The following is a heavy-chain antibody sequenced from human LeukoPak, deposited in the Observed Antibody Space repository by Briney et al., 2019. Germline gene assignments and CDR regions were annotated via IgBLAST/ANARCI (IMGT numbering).Heavy chain of an antibody. CDR1: GGSVSDYY. Sequence: PSETLSLTCTISGGSVSDYYWSWIRQSPGKGLEWVSSISSSSSYIYYADSVKGRFTISRDNARNSLYLQMNSLRAEDTAVYYCARAIVYDYVWGSYRSDPFDYWGQGTLVTVSS. CDR2: ISSSSSYI. CDR3: ARAIVYDYVWGSYRSDPFDY. J-gene: IGHJ4*02. D-gene: IGHD3-16*02. V-gene: IGHV3-11*06.